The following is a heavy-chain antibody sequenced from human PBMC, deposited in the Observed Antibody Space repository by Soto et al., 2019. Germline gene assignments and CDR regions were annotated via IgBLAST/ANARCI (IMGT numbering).Heavy chain of an antibody. D-gene: IGHD2-8*02. J-gene: IGHJ5*02. V-gene: IGHV4-39*01. CDR3: PRQGTGGFRGGQYFDP. Sequence: SGTLSLTCPLSGGSMSSSSYYLGWIHQPPGKGLEWIGSLYYSASTYHNPSHRSRVTISADTSKNLLSLKLSSVTAAETAVYYFPRQGTGGFRGGQYFDPWGHGTLVIVFS. CDR1: GGSMSSSSYY. CDR2: LYYSAST.